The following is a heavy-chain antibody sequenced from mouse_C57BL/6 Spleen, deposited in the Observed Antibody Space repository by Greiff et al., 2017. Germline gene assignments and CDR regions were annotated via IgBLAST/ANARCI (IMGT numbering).Heavy chain of an antibody. CDR2: ISDGGSYT. V-gene: IGHV5-4*01. CDR3: ARDKGAPFAY. Sequence: EVMLVASGGGLVKPGGSLKLSCAASGFTFSSYAMSWVRQTPEKRLEWVATISDGGSYTYYPDNVKGRFTISRDNAKNNLYLQMSHLKSEDTAMYYCARDKGAPFAYWGQGTLVTVSA. J-gene: IGHJ3*01. CDR1: GFTFSSYA.